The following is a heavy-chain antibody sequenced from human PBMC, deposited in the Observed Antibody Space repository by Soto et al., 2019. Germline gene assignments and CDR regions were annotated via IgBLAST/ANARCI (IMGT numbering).Heavy chain of an antibody. CDR3: ARDSGGDYIWGSYRYAFDI. D-gene: IGHD3-16*02. J-gene: IGHJ3*02. V-gene: IGHV1-18*01. CDR1: GYTFTSYG. Sequence: ASVKVSCKASGYTFTSYGISWVRQAPGQGLEWMGWISAYNGNTNYAQKLQGRVTMTTDTSTSTAYMELRSLRSDDTAVYYCARDSGGDYIWGSYRYAFDIWGQGTMVTVSS. CDR2: ISAYNGNT.